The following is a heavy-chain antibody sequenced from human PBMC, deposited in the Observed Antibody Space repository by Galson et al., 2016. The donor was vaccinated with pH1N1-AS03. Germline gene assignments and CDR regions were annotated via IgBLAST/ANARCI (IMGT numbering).Heavy chain of an antibody. Sequence: QVQLQESGPGLVKPSETLSLTCAVSGYSISSGFHWAWVRQPPSKGLEWIGTIPHSGNTYYNPSLRSRVTMSVDTSKNQFSLKLSSVTAADAAVYYCARFSGSYQFDYWGQGTLVTVSS. CDR1: GYSISSGFH. CDR3: ARFSGSYQFDY. D-gene: IGHD1-26*01. CDR2: IPHSGNT. V-gene: IGHV4-38-2*01. J-gene: IGHJ4*02.